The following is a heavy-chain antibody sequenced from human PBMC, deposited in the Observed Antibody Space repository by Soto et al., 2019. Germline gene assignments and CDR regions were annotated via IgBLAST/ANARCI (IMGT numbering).Heavy chain of an antibody. J-gene: IGHJ4*02. CDR3: AHRVLRAVFGLVTTTATYFDF. CDR1: GFSLTTSGVG. CDR2: IYWDDDK. Sequence: QITLNESGPTVVRPTEPLTLTCRFSGFSLTTSGVGVGWIRQSPGKAPEWLALIYWDDDKRYSASLKSRLTITKDTSKNQVVLTVSDLDPTDTATYYCAHRVLRAVFGLVTTTATYFDFWGQGTPGAVSS. V-gene: IGHV2-5*02. D-gene: IGHD3-3*01.